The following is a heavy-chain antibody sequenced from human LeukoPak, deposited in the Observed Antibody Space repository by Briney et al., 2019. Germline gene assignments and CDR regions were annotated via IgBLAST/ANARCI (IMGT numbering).Heavy chain of an antibody. J-gene: IGHJ6*04. CDR3: AGGWSTDYYYYYYGMDV. Sequence: PSETLSLTCAVYGGSFSGYYWSWIRQPPGKGLEWIGEINHSGSTNYNPSLKSRVTISVDTSNNQFSLKLSSVTAADTAVYYCAGGWSTDYYYYYYGMDVWGKGTTVTVSS. CDR1: GGSFSGYY. V-gene: IGHV4-34*01. CDR2: INHSGST. D-gene: IGHD2-8*02.